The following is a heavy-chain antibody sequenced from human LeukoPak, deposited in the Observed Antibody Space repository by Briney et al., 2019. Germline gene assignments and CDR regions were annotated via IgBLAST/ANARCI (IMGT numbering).Heavy chain of an antibody. CDR3: ARAGISSRSGWFDS. CDR1: GGSISSYY. D-gene: IGHD6-25*01. CDR2: IYYSGST. Sequence: PSETLSLTCTVSGGSISSYYWSWIRQPPGKGLEWIGYIYYSGSTNYNPSLKSRVTISVDTSKNQFSLKLSSVTAADTAVYYCARAGISSRSGWFDSWGQGTLVTVSS. J-gene: IGHJ5*01. V-gene: IGHV4-59*08.